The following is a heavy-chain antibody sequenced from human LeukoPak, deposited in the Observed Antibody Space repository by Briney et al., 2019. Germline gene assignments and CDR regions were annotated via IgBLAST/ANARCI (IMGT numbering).Heavy chain of an antibody. J-gene: IGHJ4*02. D-gene: IGHD3-10*01. CDR2: ISYDGSNK. CDR1: GFTFSDYW. Sequence: GGSLRLSCAASGFTFSDYWIHWVRQAPGKGLEWVAVISYDGSNKYYADSVKGRFTISRDNSKNTLYLQMNSLRAEDTAVYYCAKDGRFGELFLYYFDYWGQGTLVTVSS. CDR3: AKDGRFGELFLYYFDY. V-gene: IGHV3-30*18.